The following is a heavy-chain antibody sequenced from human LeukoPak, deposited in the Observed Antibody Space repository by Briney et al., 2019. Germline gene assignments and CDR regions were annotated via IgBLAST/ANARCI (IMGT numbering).Heavy chain of an antibody. D-gene: IGHD2/OR15-2a*01. Sequence: SETLSLTCTVSGGSISSYYWSWIRQPAGKGLEWIGRIYTSGSTNYNPSLKSRVTISVDTSKNQFSLKLSSVTAADTAVYYCAGHHPRNTVDFWGQGTLVTVSS. J-gene: IGHJ4*02. CDR1: GGSISSYY. CDR2: IYTSGST. CDR3: AGHHPRNTVDF. V-gene: IGHV4-4*07.